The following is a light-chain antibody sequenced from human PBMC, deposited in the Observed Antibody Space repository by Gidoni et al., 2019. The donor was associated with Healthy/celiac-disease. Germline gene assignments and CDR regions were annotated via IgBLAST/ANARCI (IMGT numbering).Light chain of an antibody. CDR1: QSVLYSSNNKNY. J-gene: IGKJ4*01. Sequence: DLVMTQSPDSLAVSLGARATINCKSSQSVLYSSNNKNYLAWYQQKPGQPPKLLIYWASTRESGVPDRFSSSGSGTDFTLTISSLQAEDVAVYYCQQYYSTPLTFGGGTKVEIK. CDR2: WAS. V-gene: IGKV4-1*01. CDR3: QQYYSTPLT.